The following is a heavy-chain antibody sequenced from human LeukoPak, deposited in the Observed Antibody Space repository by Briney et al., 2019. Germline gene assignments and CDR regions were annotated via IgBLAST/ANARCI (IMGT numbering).Heavy chain of an antibody. Sequence: SETLSLTCAVYGGSFSGYYWSWIRQPPGKGLEWIGEINHSGSTNYNPSLKSRVTISVDTSKNKFSLKLSSVTAADTAVYYCARGKKHYYYYMDVWGKGTTVTVSS. J-gene: IGHJ6*03. CDR2: INHSGST. CDR1: GGSFSGYY. V-gene: IGHV4-34*01. CDR3: ARGKKHYYYYMDV.